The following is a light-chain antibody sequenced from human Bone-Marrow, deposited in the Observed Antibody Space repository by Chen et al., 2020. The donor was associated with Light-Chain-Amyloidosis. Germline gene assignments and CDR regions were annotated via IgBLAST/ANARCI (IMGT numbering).Light chain of an antibody. V-gene: IGLV1-47*01. J-gene: IGLJ1*01. CDR3: AARDGSRSGSV. Sequence: QSVLTQPPSASGTPGQRVTITCSGASSNIAINYVYGYQHFPGAAPNLPIHRNNQRPSGAPHRCAACKSGTAAFLASGGLRAEDGADNCSAARDGSRSGSVFGTRTKVLVL. CDR2: RNN. CDR1: SSNIAINY.